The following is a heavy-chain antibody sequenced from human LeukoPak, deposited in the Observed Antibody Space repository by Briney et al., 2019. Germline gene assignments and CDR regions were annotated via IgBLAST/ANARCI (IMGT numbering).Heavy chain of an antibody. Sequence: QTLSLTCAISGDSVSGDSVAWNWIRQSPSRGLEWLGRTYYRSKWYNDYAASVKSRLSINPGTSKNQFSLHLNSVTPEDTAIYYCARDWRGYYYDCWGQGTLVTVSS. CDR2: TYYRSKWYN. CDR3: ARDWRGYYYDC. V-gene: IGHV6-1*01. CDR1: GDSVSGDSVA. J-gene: IGHJ4*02.